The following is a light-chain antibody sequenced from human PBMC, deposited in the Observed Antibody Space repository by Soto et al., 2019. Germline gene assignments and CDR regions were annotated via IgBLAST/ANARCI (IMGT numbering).Light chain of an antibody. CDR3: QQYNSYSLT. CDR2: DAS. V-gene: IGKV1-5*01. J-gene: IGKJ1*01. CDR1: QSISSW. Sequence: DIHMTQSPSTLSASVGDRVTITCRASQSISSWLAWYQQKPGKATKLLISDASSLESGVPSMFRGSGSGTEFTLTISSPPPDDFATYSCQQYNSYSLTFGQGTKVDIK.